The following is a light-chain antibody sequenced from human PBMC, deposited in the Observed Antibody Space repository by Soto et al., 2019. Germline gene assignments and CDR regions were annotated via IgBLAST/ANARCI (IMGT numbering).Light chain of an antibody. J-gene: IGLJ3*02. V-gene: IGLV2-8*01. CDR1: SSDVGGYDY. Sequence: QSALTQPPSASGSPGQSVTISCTGTSSDVGGYDYVSWYQQHPGKAPKLMIYEVSKRPSGVPDRFSGSKSGNTASLTVSGPQAEDEADYYWSSYAGSNNLVFGGGTKLTVL. CDR2: EVS. CDR3: SSYAGSNNLV.